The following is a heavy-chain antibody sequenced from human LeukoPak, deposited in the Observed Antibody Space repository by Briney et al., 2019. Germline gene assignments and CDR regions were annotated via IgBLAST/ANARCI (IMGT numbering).Heavy chain of an antibody. Sequence: LVASVNVSCKASGYTFTGYYMHWVRQAPGQGLEWMGWINPNSGGTNYAQKFQGRVTMTRDTSISTAYMELSRLRSDDTAVYYCARTGVLLRFLEWLLRFDAFDIWGQGTMVTVSS. D-gene: IGHD3-3*01. V-gene: IGHV1-2*03. CDR2: INPNSGGT. CDR3: ARTGVLLRFLEWLLRFDAFDI. CDR1: GYTFTGYY. J-gene: IGHJ3*02.